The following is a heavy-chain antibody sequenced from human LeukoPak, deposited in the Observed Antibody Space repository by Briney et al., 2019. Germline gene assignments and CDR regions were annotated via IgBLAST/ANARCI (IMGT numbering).Heavy chain of an antibody. J-gene: IGHJ4*02. V-gene: IGHV1-2*02. D-gene: IGHD2-2*01. Sequence: GASVKVSCKASGYTFTGYYMHWARQAPGQGLEWMGWINPNSGGTNYAQKFQGRVTMTRDTSISTAYMELSRLRSDDTAVYYCARSNRIVVVPAAMSYWGQGTLVTVSS. CDR1: GYTFTGYY. CDR2: INPNSGGT. CDR3: ARSNRIVVVPAAMSY.